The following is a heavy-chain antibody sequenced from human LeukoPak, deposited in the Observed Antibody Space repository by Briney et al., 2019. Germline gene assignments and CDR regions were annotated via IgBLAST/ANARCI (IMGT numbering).Heavy chain of an antibody. V-gene: IGHV3-7*04. CDR3: ASDFRTYYFDY. D-gene: IGHD3/OR15-3a*01. Sequence: PGGSLRLSCAASGFTFSSYWMRWVRQAPGKALECVANIKQDGSEKYYADSVKGRYTISRNNAKNTLYLQMNSLRAKDTAVYYCASDFRTYYFDYWGQGTLVTVSS. CDR1: GFTFSSYW. CDR2: IKQDGSEK. J-gene: IGHJ4*02.